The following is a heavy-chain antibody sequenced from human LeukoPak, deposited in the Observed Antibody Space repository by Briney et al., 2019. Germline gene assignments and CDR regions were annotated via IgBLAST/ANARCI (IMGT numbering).Heavy chain of an antibody. V-gene: IGHV1-58*01. D-gene: IGHD2-21*02. CDR2: IVVGSGNT. CDR3: SREFPFCGADCFSGVFDI. Sequence: ASVKVSCTASGFTFTSSAVQWVRQARGQRLEWIGWIVVGSGNTNYAQKFQERVTITRDMSTSTAYMELSSLRSEDTAVYYCSREFPFCGADCFSGVFDIWGQGTMVTVS. J-gene: IGHJ3*02. CDR1: GFTFTSSA.